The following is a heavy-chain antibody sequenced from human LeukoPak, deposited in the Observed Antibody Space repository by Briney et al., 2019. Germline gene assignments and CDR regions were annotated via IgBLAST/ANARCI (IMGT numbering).Heavy chain of an antibody. D-gene: IGHD2-15*01. V-gene: IGHV3-15*01. CDR1: GFTFSNAW. CDR2: IKSKTDGCTT. CDR3: TTDLRCSGGSCYSAPYYYYYYMDV. J-gene: IGHJ6*03. Sequence: GGSLRLSCAASGFTFSNAWMSWVRQAPGKGLEWVGRIKSKTDGCTTDYAAPVKGRFTISRDDSKTTLYLQMNSLKTEDTAVYYCTTDLRCSGGSCYSAPYYYYYYMDVWGKGTTVTVSS.